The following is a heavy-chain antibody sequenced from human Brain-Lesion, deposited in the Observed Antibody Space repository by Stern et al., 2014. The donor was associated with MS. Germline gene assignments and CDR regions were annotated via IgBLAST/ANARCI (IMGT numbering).Heavy chain of an antibody. CDR2: IKEDRNEK. J-gene: IGHJ6*02. CDR1: GFTFGNYW. CDR3: ARVYNTIYGIVTQRGSGMDV. V-gene: IGHV3-7*01. D-gene: IGHD3-3*01. Sequence: EVQLVESGGGLVQPGGSLTISCTAAGFTFGNYWMTWVRQAPGKGLEWVGHIKEDRNEKNYVDSVKGRFTISRDNARNSLYLQMNSLRVEDTALYYCARVYNTIYGIVTQRGSGMDVWGQGTTVIVSS.